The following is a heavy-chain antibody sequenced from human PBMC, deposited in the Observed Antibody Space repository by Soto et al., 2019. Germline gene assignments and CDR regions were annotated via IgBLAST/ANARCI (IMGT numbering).Heavy chain of an antibody. V-gene: IGHV3-23*01. CDR1: GFTFSNYA. CDR2: LSGSGGNT. CDR3: AKGYYDMLTGLDC. D-gene: IGHD3-9*01. J-gene: IGHJ4*02. Sequence: EVQLLESGGGLVQPGGSLRLSCAADGFTFSNYAMSWVRQAPGKGLEWVSGLSGSGGNTYYADSVKGRFTISRDNSNNPLYLQMNSLRAEDTAQYHCAKGYYDMLTGLDCWGQGTLVTVSS.